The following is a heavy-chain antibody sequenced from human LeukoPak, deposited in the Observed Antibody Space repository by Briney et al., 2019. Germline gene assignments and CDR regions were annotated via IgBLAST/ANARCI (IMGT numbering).Heavy chain of an antibody. J-gene: IGHJ4*02. CDR2: IKQDGSEK. D-gene: IGHD5/OR15-5a*01. V-gene: IGHV3-7*01. Sequence: GGSLRLSCAASGFTFSGYWMSWVRQAPGKGLEWVANIKQDGSEKYYVDSVKGRFTISRDNAKNSLYLQMNSLRAEDTAVYYCARNPLRELYIDYWGQGTLVTVSS. CDR3: ARNPLRELYIDY. CDR1: GFTFSGYW.